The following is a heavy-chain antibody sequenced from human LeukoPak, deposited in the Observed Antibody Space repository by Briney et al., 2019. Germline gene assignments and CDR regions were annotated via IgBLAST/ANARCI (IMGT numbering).Heavy chain of an antibody. V-gene: IGHV3-74*01. CDR1: GFTFSSYW. Sequence: PGGSLRLSCAASGFTFSSYWMHWVRQAPGKGLVWVSRINSDGSSTGYAASVKGRFTISRDNAKNTLYLQMNSLRAEDTAVYYCAGEVGWEGVDVWGQGTTVTVSS. CDR3: AGEVGWEGVDV. CDR2: INSDGSST. D-gene: IGHD1-26*01. J-gene: IGHJ6*02.